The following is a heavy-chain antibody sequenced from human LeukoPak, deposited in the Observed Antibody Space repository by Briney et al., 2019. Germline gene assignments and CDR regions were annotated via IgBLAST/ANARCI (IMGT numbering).Heavy chain of an antibody. D-gene: IGHD3-22*01. V-gene: IGHV3-21*01. CDR3: ARDGNYYYSSGYLKFDP. J-gene: IGHJ5*02. CDR2: ISSSSSYI. Sequence: GGSLRLSCAASGFTFSSYSMNWVRQAPGKGLEWVSSISSSSSYIYYADSVKGRFTISRDNAKNSLYLQMNSLRAEDTAVYYCARDGNYYYSSGYLKFDPWGQGTLVTVSS. CDR1: GFTFSSYS.